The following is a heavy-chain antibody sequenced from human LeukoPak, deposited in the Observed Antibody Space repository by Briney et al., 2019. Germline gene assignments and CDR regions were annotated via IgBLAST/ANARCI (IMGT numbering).Heavy chain of an antibody. V-gene: IGHV4-34*01. J-gene: IGHJ4*02. CDR3: ARGSGSYYRRNFDY. CDR1: GGSFSGYY. D-gene: IGHD1-26*01. CDR2: INHSGST. Sequence: SETLSLSCAVYGGSFSGYYWSWIRQPPGKGLEWIGEINHSGSTNYNPSLKSRVTISVDTSKNQFSLKLSSVTAADTAVYYCARGSGSYYRRNFDYWGQGTLVTVSS.